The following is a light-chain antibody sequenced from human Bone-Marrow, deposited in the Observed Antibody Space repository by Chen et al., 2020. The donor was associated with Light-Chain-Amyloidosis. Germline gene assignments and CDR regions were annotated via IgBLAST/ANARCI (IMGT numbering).Light chain of an antibody. CDR3: YSTDGGGDHRGV. CDR2: DDS. J-gene: IGLJ3*02. V-gene: IGLV3-10*01. CDR1: ALPRKY. Sequence: SYALTQPPSVSVSPGQTARITCSGNALPRKYAYWYQQKSGQAPVLVIYDDSKRPSGIPERFSGSSSWTMATFTISGAQVEDEADYYCYSTDGGGDHRGVFGGGTKLTVL.